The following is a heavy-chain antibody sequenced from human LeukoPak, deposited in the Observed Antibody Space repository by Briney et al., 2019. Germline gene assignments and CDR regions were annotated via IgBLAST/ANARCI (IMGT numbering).Heavy chain of an antibody. Sequence: GASVKVSCKXSGGTFSSYAISWVRQAPGQGLERMGRIIPIFGTANYAQKFQGRVTITTDESTSTAYMELSSLRSEDTAVYYCAISDTGLNSPFDYWGQGTLVTVSS. CDR1: GGTFSSYA. CDR2: IIPIFGTA. J-gene: IGHJ4*02. D-gene: IGHD4-23*01. V-gene: IGHV1-69*05. CDR3: AISDTGLNSPFDY.